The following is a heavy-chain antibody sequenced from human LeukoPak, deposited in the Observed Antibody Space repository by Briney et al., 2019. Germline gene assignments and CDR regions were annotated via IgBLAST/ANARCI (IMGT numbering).Heavy chain of an antibody. J-gene: IGHJ4*02. CDR3: ARGYSYGRDTGY. Sequence: GASVKVSCKASGYTFTIYHLHWVRQAPGQGLEWMGMINPSGGGTSYAQKFQGRVTMTRDTSTSTVYMELSSLRSEDTAMYYCARGYSYGRDTGYWGQGTLVTVSS. CDR1: GYTFTIYH. D-gene: IGHD5-18*01. V-gene: IGHV1-46*01. CDR2: INPSGGGT.